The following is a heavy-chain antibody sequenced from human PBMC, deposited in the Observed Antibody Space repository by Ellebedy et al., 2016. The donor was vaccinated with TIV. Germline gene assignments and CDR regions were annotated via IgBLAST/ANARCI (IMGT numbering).Heavy chain of an antibody. D-gene: IGHD3-16*01. J-gene: IGHJ4*02. Sequence: AASVKVSCKASGYTFTSYDINWVRQATGQGPEWMGWMSPNNGNTGYAQKFQGRVTMTRDTSIRTAYMELNSLRPDDTAVYYCGRGVDRGIDYWGQGTLDTVSS. V-gene: IGHV1-8*01. CDR3: GRGVDRGIDY. CDR2: MSPNNGNT. CDR1: GYTFTSYD.